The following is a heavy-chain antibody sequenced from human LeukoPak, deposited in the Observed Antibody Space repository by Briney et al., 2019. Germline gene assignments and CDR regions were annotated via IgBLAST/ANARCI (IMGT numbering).Heavy chain of an antibody. CDR1: GGSISSYY. CDR3: ATTWHVFDAFDI. D-gene: IGHD2/OR15-2a*01. V-gene: IGHV4-59*08. Sequence: ASETLSLTCTVSGGSISSYYWSWIRQPPGKGLEWIGYIYYSGSTNYNPSLKSRVTISVDTSKNQFSLKLSSVTAADTAVYYCATTWHVFDAFDIWGQGTMVTVSS. CDR2: IYYSGST. J-gene: IGHJ3*02.